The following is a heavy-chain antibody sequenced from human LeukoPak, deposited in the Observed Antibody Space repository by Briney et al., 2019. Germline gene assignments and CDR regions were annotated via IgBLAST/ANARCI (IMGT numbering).Heavy chain of an antibody. Sequence: PGGSLGLSCAASGFTFSSYWMHWVRQGPGKGLVWVSRIKTDGSSTNYADSVKGRFTISRDNAKDTLYLQMNSLRVEDTAVYYCARASPASYGDFDIWGQGTMVTVSS. CDR1: GFTFSSYW. CDR2: IKTDGSST. CDR3: ARASPASYGDFDI. D-gene: IGHD4-17*01. J-gene: IGHJ3*02. V-gene: IGHV3-74*01.